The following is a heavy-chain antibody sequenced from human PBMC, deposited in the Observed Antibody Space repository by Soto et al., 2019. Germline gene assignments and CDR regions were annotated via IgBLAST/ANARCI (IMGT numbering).Heavy chain of an antibody. CDR1: GGSISSYY. J-gene: IGHJ4*02. CDR3: ARGVTHFDY. V-gene: IGHV4-59*01. CDR2: IYYSGST. D-gene: IGHD2-21*02. Sequence: PSETLSLTCTVSGGSISSYYWSWIRQPPGKGLEWIGYIYYSGSTNYNPSLKSRVTISVDTSKNQFSLKLSSVTAADTAVYYCARGVTHFDYWGQGTLVNVS.